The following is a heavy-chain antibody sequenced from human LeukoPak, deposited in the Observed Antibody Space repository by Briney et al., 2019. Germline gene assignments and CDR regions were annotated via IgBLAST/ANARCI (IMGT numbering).Heavy chain of an antibody. CDR1: GGSISSYY. CDR3: AKSSGDDFGY. J-gene: IGHJ4*02. Sequence: SETLSLTCTVSGGSISSYYWSWIRQPPGKGLEWIGYIYYSGSTNYNPSLKSRVTISVDTSKNQISLQLKSVTPEDTAMYYCAKSSGDDFGYWGQGSLVTVSS. D-gene: IGHD5-12*01. CDR2: IYYSGST. V-gene: IGHV4-59*12.